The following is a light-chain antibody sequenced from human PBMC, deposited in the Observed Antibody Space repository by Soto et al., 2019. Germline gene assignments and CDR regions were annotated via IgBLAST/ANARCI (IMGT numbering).Light chain of an antibody. Sequence: QSMLTQPPSVSAAPGQKVTIACSGSSSNIGIDYVSWYQHIPGTAPKLLIYDDHHRPSGIPDRFSGSKSGTSATLDITGLQTGDEADYYCGTWDSSLSAVVFGGGTKLTVL. CDR2: DDH. CDR1: SSNIGIDY. J-gene: IGLJ3*02. CDR3: GTWDSSLSAVV. V-gene: IGLV1-51*01.